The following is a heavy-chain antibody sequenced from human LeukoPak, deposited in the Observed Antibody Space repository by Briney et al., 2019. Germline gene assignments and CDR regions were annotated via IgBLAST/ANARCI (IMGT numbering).Heavy chain of an antibody. CDR1: GGSFSGYY. D-gene: IGHD2-2*01. V-gene: IGHV4-34*01. Sequence: SETLSLTCAVYGGSFSGYYWSWIRQPPGKGLEWIGEINHSGSTNYNPSLKSRVTTSVDTSKNQFSLKLSSVTAADTAVYYCARGGIVVVPAGYFDYWDQGTLVTVSS. CDR3: ARGGIVVVPAGYFDY. J-gene: IGHJ4*02. CDR2: INHSGST.